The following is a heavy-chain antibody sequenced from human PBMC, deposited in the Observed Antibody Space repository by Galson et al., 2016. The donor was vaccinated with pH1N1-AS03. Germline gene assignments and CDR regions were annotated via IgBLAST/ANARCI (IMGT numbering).Heavy chain of an antibody. Sequence: SVKVSCKASGYAFTDYYMHLLRQAPGQGLEWMAWISTDSGGTDYAQKFQGRVTMTRDASISTTYMELSSLRSDDTAVYYCVRGSPHSSSTNYAFEFWGRGTMLTVSS. V-gene: IGHV1-2*02. J-gene: IGHJ3*01. CDR1: GYAFTDYY. D-gene: IGHD6-13*01. CDR2: ISTDSGGT. CDR3: VRGSPHSSSTNYAFEF.